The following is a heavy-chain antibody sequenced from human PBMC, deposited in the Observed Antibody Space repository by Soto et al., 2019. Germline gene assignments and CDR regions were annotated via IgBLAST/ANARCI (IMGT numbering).Heavy chain of an antibody. CDR3: ARVNVVPRYDISGYHSLVY. CDR2: ISAYNGNT. CDR1: GYTFTSYG. D-gene: IGHD3-22*01. V-gene: IGHV1-18*01. Sequence: QVQLVQSGAEVKKPGASVKVSCKASGYTFTSYGIIWVRQAPGQGLEWMGWISAYNGNTNYAQKLQGRGTMTTDTCTSTGYMQLRSLRPDDTAVYYCARVNVVPRYDISGYHSLVYWGQGTLLTVSS. J-gene: IGHJ4*02.